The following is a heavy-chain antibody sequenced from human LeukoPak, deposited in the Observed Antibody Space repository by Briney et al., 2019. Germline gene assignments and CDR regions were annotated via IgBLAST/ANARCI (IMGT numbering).Heavy chain of an antibody. Sequence: GESLKISCKGSGYSFTSYWIGWVRQMPGKGLEWMGIIYPGDSDTRYSPSFQGQVTISADKSISTAYLQWSSPKASDTAMYYCARLHGSGSYYPNGPIDYWGQGTLVTVSS. CDR1: GYSFTSYW. J-gene: IGHJ4*02. D-gene: IGHD3-10*01. CDR2: IYPGDSDT. V-gene: IGHV5-51*01. CDR3: ARLHGSGSYYPNGPIDY.